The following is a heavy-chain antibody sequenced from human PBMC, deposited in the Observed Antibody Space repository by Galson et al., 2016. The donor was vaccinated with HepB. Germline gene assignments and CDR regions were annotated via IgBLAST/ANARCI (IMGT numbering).Heavy chain of an antibody. CDR3: AKSDCSSTSCFPDY. J-gene: IGHJ4*02. D-gene: IGHD2-2*01. V-gene: IGHV3-9*01. CDR2: ISWNSDII. CDR1: GFTFGHYA. Sequence: SLRISCAASGFTFGHYAMHWVLEAPVKGLEWASGISWNSDIIGYADSVKGRFTISRDNAKNSLYLQMNSLRAEDPALYYCAKSDCSSTSCFPDYWGQGTLVTVSS.